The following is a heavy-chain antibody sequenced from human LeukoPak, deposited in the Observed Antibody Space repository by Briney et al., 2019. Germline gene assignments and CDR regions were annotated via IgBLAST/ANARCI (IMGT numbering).Heavy chain of an antibody. V-gene: IGHV3-7*01. J-gene: IGHJ3*02. CDR1: GFTFSSYW. Sequence: GGSLGLSCAASGFTFSSYWMSWVRQTPGKGLEWVANIKQGGSEKYYVDSVKGRFTISRDNAKNPLYLQMNSLRAEDTAVYYCARELDYDFWSGYYTGAFDIWGQGTMVTVSS. CDR3: ARELDYDFWSGYYTGAFDI. CDR2: IKQGGSEK. D-gene: IGHD3-3*01.